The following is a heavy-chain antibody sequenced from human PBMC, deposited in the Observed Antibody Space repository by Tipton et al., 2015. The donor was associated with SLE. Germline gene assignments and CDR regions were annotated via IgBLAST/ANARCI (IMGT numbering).Heavy chain of an antibody. V-gene: IGHV3-23*03. J-gene: IGHJ6*03. Sequence: SLRLSCAASGFTFSSYAMSWVRQAPGKGLEWVSVIYSGGSSTYYADSVKGRFTISRDNSKNTLYLQMNSLRAEDTAVYYCAKLAQGYSSSSYYYYMDVWGKGTTVTISS. CDR3: AKLAQGYSSSSYYYYMDV. CDR2: IYSGGSST. D-gene: IGHD6-13*01. CDR1: GFTFSSYA.